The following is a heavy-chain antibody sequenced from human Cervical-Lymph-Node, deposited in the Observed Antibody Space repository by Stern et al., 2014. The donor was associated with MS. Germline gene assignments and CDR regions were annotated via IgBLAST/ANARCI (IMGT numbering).Heavy chain of an antibody. CDR3: ARAGYSYGLLF. J-gene: IGHJ4*02. Sequence: QVQLMQSGPGLVQPSQTLSLTCAISGDSVSSNSAAWNWIRPSPSRGLEWLVRTYYRSQRYNDYDGSVKSRITINPDTSKNQFSLQLNSVTPEDTAVYYCARAGYSYGLLFWGQGTLVTVSS. CDR1: GDSVSSNSAA. V-gene: IGHV6-1*01. D-gene: IGHD5-18*01. CDR2: TYYRSQRYN.